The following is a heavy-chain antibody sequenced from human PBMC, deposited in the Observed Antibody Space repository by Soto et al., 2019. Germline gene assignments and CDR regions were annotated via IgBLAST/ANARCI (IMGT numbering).Heavy chain of an antibody. CDR2: IGPESGAT. CDR1: GYTFTGHY. D-gene: IGHD1-26*01. Sequence: GASVKVSCKASGYTFTGHYIHWVRQAPEQGPEWMGEIGPESGATRYAQKFQGRVTMTMDMSITTVYMELSNLSPDDTAVYYCGRGRSDQIVVFYWGQGTPVTVSS. V-gene: IGHV1-2*02. CDR3: GRGRSDQIVVFY. J-gene: IGHJ4*02.